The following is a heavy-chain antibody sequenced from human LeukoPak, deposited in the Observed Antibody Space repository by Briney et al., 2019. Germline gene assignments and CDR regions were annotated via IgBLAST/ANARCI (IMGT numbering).Heavy chain of an antibody. Sequence: SETLSLTCTVSGGSISSSSYYWSWIRQPAGKGLEWIGRIYTSGSTNYNPSLKSRVTMSVDTSKNQFSLKLSSVTAADTAVYYCARDRSSWYYFDYWGQGTLVTVSS. CDR2: IYTSGST. V-gene: IGHV4-61*02. CDR3: ARDRSSWYYFDY. D-gene: IGHD6-13*01. CDR1: GGSISSSSYY. J-gene: IGHJ4*02.